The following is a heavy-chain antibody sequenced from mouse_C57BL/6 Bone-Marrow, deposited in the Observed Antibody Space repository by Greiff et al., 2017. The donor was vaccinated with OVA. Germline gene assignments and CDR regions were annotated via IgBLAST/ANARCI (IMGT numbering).Heavy chain of an antibody. J-gene: IGHJ2*01. CDR3: ARGDYYDGYYNFDY. CDR1: GYTFTDYY. D-gene: IGHD2-3*01. CDR2: IYPGSGNT. V-gene: IGHV1-76*01. Sequence: QVQLQQSGAELVRPGASVKLSCKASGYTFTDYYINWVKQRPGQGLEWIARIYPGSGNTYYNEKFKGKATLTAEKSSSTAYMQLSSLTSEDSAVYFCARGDYYDGYYNFDYWGQGTTLTVSS.